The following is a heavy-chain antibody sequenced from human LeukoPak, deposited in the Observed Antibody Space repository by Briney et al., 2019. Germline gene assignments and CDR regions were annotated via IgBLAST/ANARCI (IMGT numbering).Heavy chain of an antibody. D-gene: IGHD7-27*01. CDR2: INPNTGGT. V-gene: IGHV1-2*02. CDR3: ARGIELGIGYYYYYMDV. Sequence: ASVKVSCKASGYTFTGYYVHWVRQAPGQGLEWMGWINPNTGGTNYAQKFQGRVTMTRDTPISTAYMELSRLRSDNTAVYYCARGIELGIGYYYYYMDVWGKGTTVTISS. J-gene: IGHJ6*03. CDR1: GYTFTGYY.